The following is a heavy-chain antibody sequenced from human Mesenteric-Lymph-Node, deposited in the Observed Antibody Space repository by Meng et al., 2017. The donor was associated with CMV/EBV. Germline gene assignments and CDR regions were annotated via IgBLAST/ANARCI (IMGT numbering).Heavy chain of an antibody. CDR2: IYHSGST. J-gene: IGHJ4*02. CDR3: ARGRTGTTVY. Sequence: SETLSLTCTVSGYSISSGYYWGWIRQPPGKGLEWIGSIYHSGSTYYNPSLKSRVTISVDTSKNQFSLKLNSVTAADTAVYYCARGRTGTTVYWGQGTLVTVSS. V-gene: IGHV4-38-2*02. CDR1: GYSISSGYY. D-gene: IGHD1-7*01.